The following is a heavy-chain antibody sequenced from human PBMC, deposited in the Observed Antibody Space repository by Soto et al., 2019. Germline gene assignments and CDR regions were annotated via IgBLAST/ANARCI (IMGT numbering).Heavy chain of an antibody. CDR1: GGSISSYY. V-gene: IGHV4-59*08. D-gene: IGHD3-22*01. J-gene: IGHJ4*02. CDR2: IYYSGST. Sequence: SETLSLTCTVSGGSISSYYWSWIRQPPGKGLEWIGYIYYSGSTNYNPSLKSRVTISVDTSKNQFSLKLSSVTAADTAVYYFASRSHKYDSSGFLPSESPFVYGGQGTLVTVSS. CDR3: ASRSHKYDSSGFLPSESPFVY.